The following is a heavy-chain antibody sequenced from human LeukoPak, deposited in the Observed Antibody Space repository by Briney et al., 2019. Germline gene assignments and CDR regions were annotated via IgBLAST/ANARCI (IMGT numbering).Heavy chain of an antibody. Sequence: GGSLRLSCAASGFTFDDYAMHWVRQAPGKGLEWVSGISWNSGSIGYADSVKGRFTISRDNAKNSLCLQMNSLRAEDTALYYCAKDRDSSWPYYFDYWGQGTLVTVSS. D-gene: IGHD6-13*01. V-gene: IGHV3-9*01. CDR2: ISWNSGSI. CDR3: AKDRDSSWPYYFDY. J-gene: IGHJ4*02. CDR1: GFTFDDYA.